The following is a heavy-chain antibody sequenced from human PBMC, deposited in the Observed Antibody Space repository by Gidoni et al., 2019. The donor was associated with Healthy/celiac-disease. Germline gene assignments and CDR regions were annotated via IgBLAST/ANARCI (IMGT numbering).Heavy chain of an antibody. D-gene: IGHD3-10*01. V-gene: IGHV3-23*01. CDR1: GFTFSSYA. CDR2: ISGSGGST. Sequence: EVQLLESGGGLVQPGGSLRLSCAASGFTFSSYAMSWVRQAPGKGLEWVSVISGSGGSTYYADSVKGRFTISRDNSKNTLYLEMNSLRAEDTAVYYCAKDLPSGDDAFDIWGQGTMVTVSS. CDR3: AKDLPSGDDAFDI. J-gene: IGHJ3*02.